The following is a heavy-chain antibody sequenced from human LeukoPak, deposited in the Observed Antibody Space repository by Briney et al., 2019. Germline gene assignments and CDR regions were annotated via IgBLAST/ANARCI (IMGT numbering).Heavy chain of an antibody. CDR1: GFTFDDYA. D-gene: IGHD3-10*01. J-gene: IGHJ4*02. CDR2: ISWNSGSI. V-gene: IGHV3-9*01. CDR3: ARDRGFGFL. Sequence: GGSLRLSCTASGFTFDDYAMHWVRQAPGKGLEWVSGISWNSGSIGYADSVKGRFTISRDNAKNSLYLQMNSLRAEDTAVYYCARDRGFGFLWGQGTLVTVSS.